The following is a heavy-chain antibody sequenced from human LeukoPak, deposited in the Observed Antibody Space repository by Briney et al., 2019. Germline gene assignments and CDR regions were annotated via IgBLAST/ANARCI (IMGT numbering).Heavy chain of an antibody. CDR1: GFTFSSYG. Sequence: GGSLRLSCAASGFTFSSYGMHWVRQAPGKGLEWVAVISYDGSNKYYADSVKGRFTISRDNSKNTLYLQMNSLRAEDTAVYYCAKAQLLWFGESPDYWGQGTLATVSS. V-gene: IGHV3-33*05. J-gene: IGHJ4*02. CDR3: AKAQLLWFGESPDY. CDR2: ISYDGSNK. D-gene: IGHD3-10*01.